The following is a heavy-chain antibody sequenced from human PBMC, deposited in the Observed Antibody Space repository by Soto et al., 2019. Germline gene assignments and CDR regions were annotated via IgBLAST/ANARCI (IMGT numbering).Heavy chain of an antibody. J-gene: IGHJ4*02. Sequence: QVQLQESGPGLVKPSETLSLTCSVSGGSISGHYRTWIRQSPGKGLEWIGYIFYSGSTNYNPSLKSRVTISVDTSKNQFSLKMSSVTAADTAVYYCARVGSSGWSPDYWGRGTLVTVSS. CDR2: IFYSGST. V-gene: IGHV4-59*11. CDR3: ARVGSSGWSPDY. CDR1: GGSISGHY. D-gene: IGHD6-19*01.